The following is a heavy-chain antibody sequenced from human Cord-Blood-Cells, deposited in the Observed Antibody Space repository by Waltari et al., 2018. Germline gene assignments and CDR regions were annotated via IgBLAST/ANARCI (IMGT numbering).Heavy chain of an antibody. CDR2: IIPIFGTA. D-gene: IGHD6-13*01. CDR1: GGTFSSSA. J-gene: IGHJ1*01. Sequence: QVQLVQSGAEVKKPGSSVKVSCKASGGTFSSSAISWVRQAPGQGLEWMGGIIPIFGTANYAQKFQGRVTITADKSTSTAYMELSSLRSEDTAVYYCASRSGQQLVPAEYFQHWGQGTLVTVSS. V-gene: IGHV1-69*06. CDR3: ASRSGQQLVPAEYFQH.